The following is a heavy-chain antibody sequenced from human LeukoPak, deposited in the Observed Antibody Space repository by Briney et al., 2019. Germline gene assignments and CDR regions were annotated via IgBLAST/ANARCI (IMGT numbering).Heavy chain of an antibody. Sequence: GGSQRLSCAASGFTFSNYWMNWVRQAPGKGLEWVANIKQDGSDKYYVDSVKGRFTISRDNAKNSLYLQMNSLRAEDTAVYYCAREKGNYDGYYNYYMDVWGKGTTVTVSS. V-gene: IGHV3-7*01. J-gene: IGHJ6*03. CDR3: AREKGNYDGYYNYYMDV. CDR1: GFTFSNYW. CDR2: IKQDGSDK. D-gene: IGHD4-11*01.